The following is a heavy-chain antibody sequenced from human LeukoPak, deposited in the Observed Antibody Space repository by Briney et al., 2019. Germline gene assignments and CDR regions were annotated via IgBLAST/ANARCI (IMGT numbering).Heavy chain of an antibody. CDR2: IKSDGST. CDR1: GLTLSSYC. J-gene: IGHJ1*01. Sequence: GGSLRLSCAASGLTLSSYCMHGVRQAPRKGLAWVSRIKSDGSTNYADSVKSRFTISRDNAKNTVSLQMNSLRAEDTGVYFCARAPSEIGGYYPEYFRHWGQGTLVTVSS. CDR3: ARAPSEIGGYYPEYFRH. D-gene: IGHD3-22*01. V-gene: IGHV3-74*01.